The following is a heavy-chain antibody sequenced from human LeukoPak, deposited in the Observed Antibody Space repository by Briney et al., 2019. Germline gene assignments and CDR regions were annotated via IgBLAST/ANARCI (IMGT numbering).Heavy chain of an antibody. CDR1: GGSFSGYY. Sequence: SETLSLTCAVYGGSFSGYYWSWIRQPPGKGLEWIGEINHSGSTNYNPSLKSRVTISVDTSKNQFSLKLSSVTAADTAVYYCARAKYYDYVWGSYRPGPNFDYRGQGTLVTVSS. CDR3: ARAKYYDYVWGSYRPGPNFDY. V-gene: IGHV4-34*01. J-gene: IGHJ4*02. CDR2: INHSGST. D-gene: IGHD3-16*02.